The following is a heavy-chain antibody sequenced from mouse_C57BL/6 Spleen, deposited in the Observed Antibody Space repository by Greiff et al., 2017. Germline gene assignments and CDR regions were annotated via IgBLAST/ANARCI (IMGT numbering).Heavy chain of an antibody. V-gene: IGHV5-6*01. CDR3: ATMVTTGYYAMDY. Sequence: EVKLVESGGDLVKPGGSLKLSCAASGFTFSSYGMSWVRQTPDKRLEWVATISSGGSYTYYPDSVKGRFTISRDNAKNTLYLQMSSLKSEDTAMYYCATMVTTGYYAMDYGGQGTSVTVSS. CDR2: ISSGGSYT. J-gene: IGHJ4*01. D-gene: IGHD2-2*01. CDR1: GFTFSSYG.